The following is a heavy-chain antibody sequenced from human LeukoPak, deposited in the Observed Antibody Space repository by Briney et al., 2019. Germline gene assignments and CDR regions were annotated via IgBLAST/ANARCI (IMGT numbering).Heavy chain of an antibody. J-gene: IGHJ4*02. V-gene: IGHV4-34*01. Sequence: SETLSLTCAVYGGSFSGYYWSWIRQPPGKGLEWIGEINHSGSTNYNPSLKSRVTISVDKSKNQFSLKLSSVTAADTAVYYCARGRGGKMTTVTTADYWGQGTLVTVSS. CDR1: GGSFSGYY. CDR3: ARGRGGKMTTVTTADY. CDR2: INHSGST. D-gene: IGHD4-17*01.